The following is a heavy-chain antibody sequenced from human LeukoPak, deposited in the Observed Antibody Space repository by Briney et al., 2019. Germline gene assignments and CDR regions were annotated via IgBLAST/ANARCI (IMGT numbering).Heavy chain of an antibody. CDR3: ARDYARYSSSPSY. Sequence: ASVKVSCKASGYTFTGYYMHWVRQAPGQGLEWMGWINPNSGGTNYAQKFQGRVTMTRDTSISTAYMELSRLRSDDTAVYYCARDYARYSSSPSYWGQGTLVTVSS. V-gene: IGHV1-2*02. J-gene: IGHJ4*02. CDR1: GYTFTGYY. CDR2: INPNSGGT. D-gene: IGHD6-6*01.